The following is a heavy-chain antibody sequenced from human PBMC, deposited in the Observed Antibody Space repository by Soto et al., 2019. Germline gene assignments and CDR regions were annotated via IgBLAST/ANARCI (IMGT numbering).Heavy chain of an antibody. CDR3: AREARLYYDFWSGSLVSGMDV. CDR2: IYYSGST. V-gene: IGHV4-30-4*01. J-gene: IGHJ6*02. CDR1: GGSISSGDYY. Sequence: LSLTCTVSGGSISSGDYYWSWIRQPPGKGLEWIGYIYYSGSTYYNPSLKSRVTISVDTSKNQFSLKLSSVTAADTAVYYCAREARLYYDFWSGSLVSGMDVWGQRTTVTVSS. D-gene: IGHD3-3*01.